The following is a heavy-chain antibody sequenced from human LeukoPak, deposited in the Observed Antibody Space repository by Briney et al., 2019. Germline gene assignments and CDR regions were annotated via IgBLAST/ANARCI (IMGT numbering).Heavy chain of an antibody. J-gene: IGHJ3*02. V-gene: IGHV3-30*14. D-gene: IGHD5-18*01. CDR3: AKDHVDTAMDI. CDR2: ISYDGSNK. Sequence: PGGSLRLSCAASGFTFSSYAMHWVRQAPGKGLEWVAVISYDGSNKYYADSVKGRFTISRHNSKNTLYLQMNSLRAEDTAVYYCAKDHVDTAMDIWGQGTMVTVSS. CDR1: GFTFSSYA.